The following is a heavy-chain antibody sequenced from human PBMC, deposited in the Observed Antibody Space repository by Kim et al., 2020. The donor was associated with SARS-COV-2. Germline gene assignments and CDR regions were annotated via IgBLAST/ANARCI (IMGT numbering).Heavy chain of an antibody. Sequence: GSTNYNPHLNSRITLSVAASENQFSLRLSSGTAADTAVYYCARLEVFGFDFWGQGTLVPVSA. D-gene: IGHD3-10*01. CDR3: ARLEVFGFDF. CDR2: GST. V-gene: IGHV4-34*01. J-gene: IGHJ4*02.